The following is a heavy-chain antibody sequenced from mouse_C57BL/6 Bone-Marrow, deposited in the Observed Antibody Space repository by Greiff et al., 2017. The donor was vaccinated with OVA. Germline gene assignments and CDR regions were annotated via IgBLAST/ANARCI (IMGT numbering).Heavy chain of an antibody. V-gene: IGHV1-52*01. Sequence: QVQLQQPGAELVRPGSSVKLSCKASGYTFTSYWMHWVKQRPKQGLEWIGNIDSSDSETHYMQKFKDKTTLTVDKSSSTAYMQLSSLTSEGSGIYYCTRSDYWGQGTTLTVSS. CDR1: GYTFTSYW. CDR2: IDSSDSET. J-gene: IGHJ2*01. CDR3: TRSDY.